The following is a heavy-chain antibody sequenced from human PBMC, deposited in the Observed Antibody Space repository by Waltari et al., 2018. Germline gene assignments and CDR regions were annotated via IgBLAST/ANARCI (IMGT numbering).Heavy chain of an antibody. CDR3: ARDYNYKGDY. D-gene: IGHD3-22*01. J-gene: IGHJ4*02. V-gene: IGHV3-74*01. Sequence: EVPLVESGGGSVQPGGSLRLSCAASGFTFSTYIMHWVRQSPGEGLVWVSRIRSDGGTTRYADSVKGRFTISRDNAKNTLYLEMNSLRVEDTAMYYCARDYNYKGDYWGQGVLVTVSS. CDR1: GFTFSTYI. CDR2: IRSDGGTT.